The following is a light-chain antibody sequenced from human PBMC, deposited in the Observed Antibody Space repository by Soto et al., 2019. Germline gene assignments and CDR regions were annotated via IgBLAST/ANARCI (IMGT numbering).Light chain of an antibody. CDR3: QQYNSYSPT. V-gene: IGKV1-5*01. CDR1: QSISAW. J-gene: IGKJ2*01. CDR2: DAS. Sequence: DIQMTQSPSTLSASVGDRVTITCRASQSISAWLAWYQQIPGKAPKLLIYDASSLESGVPSRFSGSGSGTEFTFTISRLQPDDFAAYYCQQYNSYSPTFGQGTKLEI.